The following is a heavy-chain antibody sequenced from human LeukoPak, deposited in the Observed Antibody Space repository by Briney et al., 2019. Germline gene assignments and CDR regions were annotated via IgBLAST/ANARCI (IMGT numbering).Heavy chain of an antibody. V-gene: IGHV3-53*01. Sequence: PGGSLRLSCAASGFIVSSTYMNWVRQAPGKGLEWISVINSGGTTYYADSEKGRFTISRDDSKNMLFLQMNSLRAEDTAVYYCAKMDSDYYIDFWGQGTLVTASS. D-gene: IGHD3/OR15-3a*01. J-gene: IGHJ4*02. CDR2: INSGGTT. CDR1: GFIVSSTY. CDR3: AKMDSDYYIDF.